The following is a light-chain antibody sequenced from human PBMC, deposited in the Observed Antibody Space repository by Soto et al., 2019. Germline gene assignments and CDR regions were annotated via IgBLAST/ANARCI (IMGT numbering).Light chain of an antibody. CDR3: QQHDILPIT. CDR1: RNLSRYF. Sequence: VLSQSPGNMSLPPGDSASLSSRASRNLSRYFLAWYQHKPGQAPRLLISGASRRATGIPDRFSGAGSGTDFTLTISRLEPEDFALYYCQQHDILPITFGQGTRLEIK. CDR2: GAS. V-gene: IGKV3-20*01. J-gene: IGKJ5*01.